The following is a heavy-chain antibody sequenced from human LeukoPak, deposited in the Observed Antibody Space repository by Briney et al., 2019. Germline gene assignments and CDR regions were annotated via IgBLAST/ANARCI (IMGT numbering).Heavy chain of an antibody. D-gene: IGHD3-10*02. CDR3: AELGITMIGGV. V-gene: IGHV3-30*04. CDR1: GFTFSTYA. J-gene: IGHJ6*04. Sequence: PGRSLRLSCAASGFTFSTYAMHWVRQAPGKGLEWVAVIPYDGSNKYYADSVKGRFTISRENSKNRLYLQMNSLRAEDTAVYYCAELGITMIGGVWGKGTTVTISS. CDR2: IPYDGSNK.